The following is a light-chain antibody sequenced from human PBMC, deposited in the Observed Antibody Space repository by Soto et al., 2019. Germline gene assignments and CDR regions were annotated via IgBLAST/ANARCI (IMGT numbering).Light chain of an antibody. J-gene: IGLJ2*01. Sequence: QSALTQPPSASGSPGQSVTISCTGTSSDVGGYNYVSWYQQHPGKAPKLMIYEVSKWPSGVPDRFSGSKSGNTASLTVSGLQAEDEADYYCSSYAGSNQEFGGGTKVTVL. CDR1: SSDVGGYNY. CDR3: SSYAGSNQE. CDR2: EVS. V-gene: IGLV2-8*01.